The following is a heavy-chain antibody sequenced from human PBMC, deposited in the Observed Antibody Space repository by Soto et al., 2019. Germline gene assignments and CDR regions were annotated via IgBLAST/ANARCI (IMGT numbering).Heavy chain of an antibody. CDR2: ISYDGSNK. V-gene: IGHV3-30-3*01. Sequence: QVQLVEAGGGVVQPGRSLRLSCAASGFTFSSYAMHWVRQAPGKGLEWVAVISYDGSNKYYADSVKGRFTISRDNSKNTRYLQMNSLRAEDTAVYYCARDHLWFGYGMDVWGQGTTVTVSS. CDR3: ARDHLWFGYGMDV. CDR1: GFTFSSYA. J-gene: IGHJ6*02. D-gene: IGHD3-10*01.